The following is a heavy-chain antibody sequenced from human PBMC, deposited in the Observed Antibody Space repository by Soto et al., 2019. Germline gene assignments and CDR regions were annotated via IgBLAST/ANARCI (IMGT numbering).Heavy chain of an antibody. D-gene: IGHD5-18*01. J-gene: IGHJ6*02. CDR2: INPNSGGT. CDR1: GYTFTGYY. CDR3: ARNKGSGYSYGSYYYGMDV. V-gene: IGHV1-2*04. Sequence: GASVKVSCKASGYTFTGYYMHWVRQAPGQGLEWMGWINPNSGGTNYAQKFQGWVTMTRDTSISTAYTELSRLRSDDMAVYYCARNKGSGYSYGSYYYGMDVWGQGTTVTVSS.